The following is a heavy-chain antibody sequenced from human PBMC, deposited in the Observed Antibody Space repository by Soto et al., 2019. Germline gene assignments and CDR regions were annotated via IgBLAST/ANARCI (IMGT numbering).Heavy chain of an antibody. J-gene: IGHJ4*02. CDR2: ISGSGGST. Sequence: GGSLRLSCAASGFTFSSYAMSWVRQAPGKGLEWVSAISGSGGSTYYADSVKGRFTISRDNSKNTLYLQMNSLRAEDTAVYYCAKDGDYSSGWSGRVTRFDYWGQGTLVTVSS. CDR1: GFTFSSYA. CDR3: AKDGDYSSGWSGRVTRFDY. D-gene: IGHD6-19*01. V-gene: IGHV3-23*01.